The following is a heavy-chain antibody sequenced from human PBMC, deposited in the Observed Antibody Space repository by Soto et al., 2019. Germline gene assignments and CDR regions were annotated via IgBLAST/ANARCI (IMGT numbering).Heavy chain of an antibody. CDR1: GYTLTSYD. V-gene: IGHV1-8*01. Sequence: ASVKVSCKASGYTLTSYDINWVRQATGQGLEWMGWMNPNSGNTGYAQKFQGRVTMTRNTSISTAYMELSSLRSEDTAVYYCARGPRSVLRYFDWSRLIDYWGQGTLVTVSS. CDR3: ARGPRSVLRYFDWSRLIDY. D-gene: IGHD3-9*01. J-gene: IGHJ4*02. CDR2: MNPNSGNT.